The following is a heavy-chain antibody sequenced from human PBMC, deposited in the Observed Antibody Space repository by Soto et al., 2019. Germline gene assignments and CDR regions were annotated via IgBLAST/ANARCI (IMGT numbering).Heavy chain of an antibody. CDR3: AKRSLSKSCGGGTCYSPCDY. D-gene: IGHD2-15*01. V-gene: IGHV3-23*01. Sequence: EVQLSDSGGGLVQPGGSLRLSCTASGFTFSTYAMSWVRQSPGTGLEWVSTITGSGTGTYYADSVKGRFTISRDNSKNTLYLQMNSLRAEDTAVYYCAKRSLSKSCGGGTCYSPCDYWGQGTLVSVSS. CDR1: GFTFSTYA. CDR2: ITGSGTGT. J-gene: IGHJ4*02.